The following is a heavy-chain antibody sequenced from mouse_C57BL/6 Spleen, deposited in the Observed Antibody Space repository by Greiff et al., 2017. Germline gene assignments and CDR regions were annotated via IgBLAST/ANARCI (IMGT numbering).Heavy chain of an antibody. J-gene: IGHJ3*01. CDR3: TGPLWAY. CDR2: IRLKSDNYAT. V-gene: IGHV6-3*01. D-gene: IGHD1-1*02. Sequence: EVQGVESGGGLVQPGGSMKLSCVASGFTFSNYWMNWVRQSPEKGLEWVAQIRLKSDNYATHYAESVKGRFTISRDDSKSSVYLQMNNLRAEDTGIYYCTGPLWAYWGQGTLVTVSA. CDR1: GFTFSNYW.